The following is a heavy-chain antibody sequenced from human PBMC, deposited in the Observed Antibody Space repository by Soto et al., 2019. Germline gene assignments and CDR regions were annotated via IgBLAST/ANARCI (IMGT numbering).Heavy chain of an antibody. J-gene: IGHJ5*02. V-gene: IGHV4-59*01. D-gene: IGHD2-15*01. CDR2: IYYSGST. Sequence: SETLSLTCTVSGGSISSYYWSWIRQPPGKGLEWIGYIYYSGSTNYSPSLKSRVTISVDTSKNQFSLKLSSVTAADTAVYYCARAYCSGDTCSTYNWIDPWGQGTLVTVSS. CDR3: ARAYCSGDTCSTYNWIDP. CDR1: GGSISSYY.